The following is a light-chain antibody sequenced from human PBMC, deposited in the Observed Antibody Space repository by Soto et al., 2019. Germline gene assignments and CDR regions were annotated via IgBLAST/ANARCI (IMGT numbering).Light chain of an antibody. V-gene: IGKV3-20*01. Sequence: EVELTQSPGTLSLSPGERATLSCRASQSVSSSHLAWYQQKRGQDPRILIYDTSTRATGIPDRFSGIGSGTDFTLTISRLEPEDFAVYHCQQYGASPWTFGQGTKVEVK. CDR2: DTS. CDR3: QQYGASPWT. J-gene: IGKJ1*01. CDR1: QSVSSSH.